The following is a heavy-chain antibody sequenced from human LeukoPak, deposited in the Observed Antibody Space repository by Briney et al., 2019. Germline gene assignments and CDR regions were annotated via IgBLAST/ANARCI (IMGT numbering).Heavy chain of an antibody. V-gene: IGHV3-53*01. D-gene: IGHD3-10*01. CDR1: GFTVSRNY. J-gene: IGHJ4*02. Sequence: GGSLRLSCAASGFTVSRNYMSWVRQAPGKGLEWVSVISSGGNTYYTDSVKGRFTISRDNSKNTLYLQMNTLRAGDTAVYYCAISSGNYYNLYYFDYWGQGTLVTVSS. CDR3: AISSGNYYNLYYFDY. CDR2: ISSGGNT.